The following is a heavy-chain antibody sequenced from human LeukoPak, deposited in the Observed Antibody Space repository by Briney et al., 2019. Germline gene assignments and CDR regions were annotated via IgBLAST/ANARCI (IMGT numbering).Heavy chain of an antibody. CDR3: ARDLLSVVPAAISKNWFDP. Sequence: ASVKVSCKASGYTFTSYGISWVRQAPGQGLEWMGWISAYNGNTNYAQKLQGRVTMTTDTSTSTAYMELRSLRSDDTAVYYCARDLLSVVPAAISKNWFDPWGQGTLVTVSS. CDR2: ISAYNGNT. D-gene: IGHD2-2*02. V-gene: IGHV1-18*01. J-gene: IGHJ5*02. CDR1: GYTFTSYG.